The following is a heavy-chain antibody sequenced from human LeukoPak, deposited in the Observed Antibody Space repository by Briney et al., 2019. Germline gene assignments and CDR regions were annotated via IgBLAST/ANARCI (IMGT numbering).Heavy chain of an antibody. J-gene: IGHJ6*03. V-gene: IGHV4-34*01. CDR3: ASQGHHGKIVGTTLSYFYMDV. Sequence: PSETLSLTCAVYGGSFSGYYWSWIRQPPWKGLEWIGEVNHSGSTNYNPSLKSRVTISVDTSKNQFSLKLSSVTAADTAFYYCASQGHHGKIVGTTLSYFYMDVWGKGTTVTVSS. D-gene: IGHD1-26*01. CDR1: GGSFSGYY. CDR2: VNHSGST.